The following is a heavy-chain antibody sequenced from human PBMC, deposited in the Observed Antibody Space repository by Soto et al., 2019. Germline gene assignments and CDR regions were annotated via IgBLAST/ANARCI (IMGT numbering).Heavy chain of an antibody. D-gene: IGHD4-17*01. CDR2: IYYSGSP. CDR3: ARSPTAVTTPRRDTFDV. V-gene: IGHV4-39*01. CDR1: GASISSSTYN. Sequence: ETLSLTCPVSGASISSSTYNWGWIRQPPGKRLEWIGNIYYSGSPYYNPSLKSRVTISVDTSRNQLSLKLSSVTAADTAVYSCARSPTAVTTPRRDTFDVWGQGTMVTV. J-gene: IGHJ3*01.